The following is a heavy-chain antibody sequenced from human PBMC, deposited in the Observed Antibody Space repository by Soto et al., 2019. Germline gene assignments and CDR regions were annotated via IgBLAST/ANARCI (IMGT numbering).Heavy chain of an antibody. CDR1: GFTFSSYS. D-gene: IGHD3-9*01. Sequence: SLRLSCAASGFTFSSYSMNWVRQAPGKGLEWVSSISSSSSYIYYADSVKGRFTISRDNAKNSLYLQMNSLRAEDTAVYYCARDIPSDYDILTGYYPGAFDIWGQGTMVTVSS. CDR2: ISSSSSYI. CDR3: ARDIPSDYDILTGYYPGAFDI. J-gene: IGHJ3*02. V-gene: IGHV3-21*01.